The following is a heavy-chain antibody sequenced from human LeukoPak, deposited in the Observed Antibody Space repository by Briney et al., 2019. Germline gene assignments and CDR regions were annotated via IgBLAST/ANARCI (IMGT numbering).Heavy chain of an antibody. CDR2: INARGDT. Sequence: SETLSLTCAVYGWSFNDYYWNWIRQPSGKGLEWIGEINARGDTNYNPSLKSRVNISVDTSKKQFSLRLTSMIAADTALYYCARGQVPAARGYNWFDPWGQGTLVTVSS. D-gene: IGHD2-2*01. CDR1: GWSFNDYY. CDR3: ARGQVPAARGYNWFDP. J-gene: IGHJ5*02. V-gene: IGHV4-34*01.